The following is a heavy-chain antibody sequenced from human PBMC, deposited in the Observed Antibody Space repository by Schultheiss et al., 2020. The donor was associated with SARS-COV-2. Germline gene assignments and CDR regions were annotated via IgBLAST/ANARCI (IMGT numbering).Heavy chain of an antibody. J-gene: IGHJ6*03. CDR3: ARDGDYDSSGYLPPYYYYYYMDV. CDR2: ISSSSSTI. V-gene: IGHV3-48*04. CDR1: GFTFSSYA. Sequence: GGSLRLSCAASGFTFSSYAMSWVRQAPGKGLEWVSYISSSSSTIYYADSVKGRFTISRDNAKNSLYLQMNSLRAEDTAVYYCARDGDYDSSGYLPPYYYYYYMDVWGKGTTVTVSS. D-gene: IGHD3-22*01.